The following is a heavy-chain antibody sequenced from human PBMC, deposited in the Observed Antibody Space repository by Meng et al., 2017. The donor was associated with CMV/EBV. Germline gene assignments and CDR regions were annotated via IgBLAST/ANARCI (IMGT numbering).Heavy chain of an antibody. J-gene: IGHJ5*02. CDR2: INPNSGGT. V-gene: IGHV1-2*02. CDR3: ARDRRQRVKLRFPPEFDP. CDR1: GYTFTGYY. Sequence: ASVKVSCKASGYTFTGYYMHWVRQAPGQGLEWMGWINPNSGGTNYAQKFQGRVTMTRDTSISTAYMELSRLRSDDTAVYSCARDRRQRVKLRFPPEFDPWGQGTLVTVSS. D-gene: IGHD3-3*01.